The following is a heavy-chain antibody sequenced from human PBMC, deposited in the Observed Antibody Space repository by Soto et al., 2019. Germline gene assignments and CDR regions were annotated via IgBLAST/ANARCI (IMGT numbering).Heavy chain of an antibody. Sequence: QVQLVQSGAEVKKPGASVKVSCKASGYTFTSYGISWVRQSPGQGPEWMGWISAYNGNTNYAQKLQGRVTMTTDTATSTAYMELRSLRSDDTAVYYWSRATICGVVIIVFEYWGQGTLVTVSS. CDR3: SRATICGVVIIVFEY. J-gene: IGHJ4*02. D-gene: IGHD3-3*01. CDR2: ISAYNGNT. V-gene: IGHV1-18*04. CDR1: GYTFTSYG.